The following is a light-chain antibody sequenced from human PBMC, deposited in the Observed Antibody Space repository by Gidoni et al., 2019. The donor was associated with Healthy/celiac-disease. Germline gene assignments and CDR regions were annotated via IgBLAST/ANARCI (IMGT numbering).Light chain of an antibody. J-gene: IGLJ3*02. CDR1: SSNIGSNT. V-gene: IGLV1-44*01. CDR2: SNN. CDR3: AAWDASLNGWV. Sequence: QSVLTQPPSASGTPGQRVTISCSGSSSNIGSNTVNWYQQLPGTAPKLRIYSNNQRPSGVPDRFSGSKSGTSASLAISGLQSEDEADYYCAAWDASLNGWVFGGGTKLTVL.